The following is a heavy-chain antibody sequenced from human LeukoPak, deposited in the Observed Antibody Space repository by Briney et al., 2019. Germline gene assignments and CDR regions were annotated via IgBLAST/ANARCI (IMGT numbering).Heavy chain of an antibody. Sequence: SETLSLTCTVSGGSLSSGGTYWSWIRQPAGETLEWIGRLYSSGTTNYNPSLKSRVSISVDTSNNQFSLNLSSVTAADTAVYYCARGLSRGFDNWGQGTLVTVSS. CDR1: GGSLSSGGTY. J-gene: IGHJ4*02. CDR3: ARGLSRGFDN. V-gene: IGHV4-61*02. CDR2: LYSSGTT.